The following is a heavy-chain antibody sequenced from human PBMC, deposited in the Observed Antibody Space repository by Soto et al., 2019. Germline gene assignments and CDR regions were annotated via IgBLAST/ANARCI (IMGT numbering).Heavy chain of an antibody. D-gene: IGHD5-12*01. Sequence: QVQLVQSGAEVKKPGASVKVSCKASGYTFISYDINWVRQATGQGLEWMGWMNPNTGDRGYSQRFQGRVTMARKTSRLTARLELSSLRSEETAVYFCAGGDGYVFDYWGQGTVVTVSS. CDR1: GYTFISYD. CDR3: AGGDGYVFDY. J-gene: IGHJ4*02. CDR2: MNPNTGDR. V-gene: IGHV1-8*01.